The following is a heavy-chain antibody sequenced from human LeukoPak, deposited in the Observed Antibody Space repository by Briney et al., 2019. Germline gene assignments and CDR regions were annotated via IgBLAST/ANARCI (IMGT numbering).Heavy chain of an antibody. J-gene: IGHJ5*02. Sequence: GGSLRLSCAASGFTVSNDYMSWVRQAPGKGLEWVSVIYSGGSTYYADSVKGRFTTSRDKSKNTVYLQMNSLRFEDTAMYYCARNWFDPWGQGTLVTVSS. V-gene: IGHV3-53*05. CDR1: GFTVSNDY. CDR3: ARNWFDP. CDR2: IYSGGST.